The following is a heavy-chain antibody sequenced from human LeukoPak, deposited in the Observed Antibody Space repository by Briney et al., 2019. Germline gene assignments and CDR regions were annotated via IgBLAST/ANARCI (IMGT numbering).Heavy chain of an antibody. CDR1: GFIFSDYE. V-gene: IGHV3-48*03. J-gene: IGHJ5*02. CDR2: ISGSGNTM. Sequence: GGSLRLSCVASGFIFSDYEMNWVRQAPGKGLEYISYISGSGNTMNYADSVKGRFIISRDNAKNSLHLQMNSLRVEDTAFYYCAGDRPGTTYGFAHWGQGTLVSASS. CDR3: AGDRPGTTYGFAH. D-gene: IGHD1-14*01.